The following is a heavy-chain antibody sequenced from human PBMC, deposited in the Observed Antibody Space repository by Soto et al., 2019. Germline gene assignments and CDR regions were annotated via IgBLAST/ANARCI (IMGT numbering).Heavy chain of an antibody. CDR1: GFSFGAYA. J-gene: IGHJ4*02. V-gene: IGHV3-30-3*01. Sequence: QVQLVESGGGVVQPGRSLRLSCAASGFSFGAYAMFWVRQAPGKGLEWVAVISYDGTNKYYADSVKGRFTISRDNSKNTLYVQMNSLRAEDTAIYYRARDRSGIRGFDYWGQGTLVTVSS. CDR3: ARDRSGIRGFDY. D-gene: IGHD3-10*01. CDR2: ISYDGTNK.